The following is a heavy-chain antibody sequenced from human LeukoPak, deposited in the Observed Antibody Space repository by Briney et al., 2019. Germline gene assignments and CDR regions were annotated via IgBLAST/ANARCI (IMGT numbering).Heavy chain of an antibody. CDR1: GFTFSFYA. CDR2: ISGSGDST. V-gene: IGHV3-23*01. CDR3: ANPARTDYTDY. J-gene: IGHJ4*02. Sequence: GGSLRLSCAVSGFTFSFYAMNWVRQAPGKGLEWVSSISGSGDSTYYGDSVKGRFTISRDNSKNTLYLQMDSLRAGDTAIYFCANPARTDYTDYWGQGTLVTVSS. D-gene: IGHD1-14*01.